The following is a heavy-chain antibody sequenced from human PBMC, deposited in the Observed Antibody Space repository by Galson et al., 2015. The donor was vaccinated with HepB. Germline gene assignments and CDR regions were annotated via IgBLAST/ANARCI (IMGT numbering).Heavy chain of an antibody. CDR1: GFTFSSYS. D-gene: IGHD3-9*01. J-gene: IGHJ6*02. CDR3: ARDRSTLRYFDRAFTEARYYYYDMHV. V-gene: IGHV3-21*01. CDR2: ISSSSSYI. Sequence: SLRLSCAASGFTFSSYSMNWVRQAPGKGLEWVSSISSSSSYIYYADSVKGRFTISRDNAKNSLYLQMNSLRAEDTAVYYCARDRSTLRYFDRAFTEARYYYYDMHVCCPGTTFTVSS.